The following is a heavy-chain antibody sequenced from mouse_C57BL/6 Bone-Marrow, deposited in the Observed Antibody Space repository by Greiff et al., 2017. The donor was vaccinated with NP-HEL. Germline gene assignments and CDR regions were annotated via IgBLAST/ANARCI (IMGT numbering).Heavy chain of an antibody. V-gene: IGHV1-69*01. CDR1: GYTFTSYW. Sequence: VKLQQPGAELVMPGASVKLSCKASGYTFTSYWMHWVKQRPGQGLEWIGEIDPSDSYTNYNQKFKGKSTLTVDKSSSTAYMQLSSLTSEYSAVYYCARTYYSNYQFAYWGQGTLVTVSA. CDR3: ARTYYSNYQFAY. D-gene: IGHD2-5*01. J-gene: IGHJ3*01. CDR2: IDPSDSYT.